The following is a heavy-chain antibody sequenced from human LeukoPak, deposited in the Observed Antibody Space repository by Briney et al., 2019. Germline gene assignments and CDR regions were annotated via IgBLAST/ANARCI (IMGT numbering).Heavy chain of an antibody. Sequence: SETLSLTCTVSGGSISSSSYYWGWIRQPPGKGLEWIGSLYYSGSTYYNPSLKSRVTKSVDTSKNQFSLKLSSVTAADTAVYYCARQDHFWSGFAFDIWGQGTMVTVSS. V-gene: IGHV4-39*01. CDR3: ARQDHFWSGFAFDI. J-gene: IGHJ3*02. D-gene: IGHD3-3*01. CDR1: GGSISSSSYY. CDR2: LYYSGST.